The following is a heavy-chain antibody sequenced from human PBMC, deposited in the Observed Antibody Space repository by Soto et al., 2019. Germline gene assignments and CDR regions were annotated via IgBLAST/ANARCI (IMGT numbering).Heavy chain of an antibody. V-gene: IGHV1-2*02. J-gene: IGHJ5*02. CDR1: GYTFTDYY. Sequence: ASVKVSCKASGYTFTDYYMHWVRQAPGQGLEWMGWISPKSGGTFYAPKFQDRVTMTRDTSINTVYLDLSSLTSDDSAVYYCARDSIYRENCLGPWGQGTLVTVSS. D-gene: IGHD3-10*01. CDR3: ARDSIYRENCLGP. CDR2: ISPKSGGT.